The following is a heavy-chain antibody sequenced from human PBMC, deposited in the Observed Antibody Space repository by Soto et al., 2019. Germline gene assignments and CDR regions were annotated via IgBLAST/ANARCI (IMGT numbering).Heavy chain of an antibody. V-gene: IGHV4-4*02. Sequence: PSETLSLTCAVSGGSISSGWWTWVRQPPGKGLEWIGEILYSGRTNYNSSLNSRVTISIDKSKNQFSLNLSSVTAADTAVYYCSSRVTDAPTWGQGTLVTVSS. CDR3: SSRVTDAPT. CDR2: ILYSGRT. D-gene: IGHD3-10*01. J-gene: IGHJ5*02. CDR1: GGSISSGW.